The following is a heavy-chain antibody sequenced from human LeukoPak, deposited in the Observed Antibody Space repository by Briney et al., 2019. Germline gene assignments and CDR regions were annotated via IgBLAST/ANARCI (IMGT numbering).Heavy chain of an antibody. CDR2: INSDGSST. CDR3: ARGFEPGSSYYYYMDV. D-gene: IGHD3-10*01. Sequence: PGGSLRLSCAASGFTFSSYAMSWVRQAPGKGLVWVSRINSDGSSTSYADSVKGRFTISRDNAKNTLYLQMNSLRAEDTAVYYCARGFEPGSSYYYYMDVWGKGTTVTVSS. CDR1: GFTFSSYA. V-gene: IGHV3-74*01. J-gene: IGHJ6*03.